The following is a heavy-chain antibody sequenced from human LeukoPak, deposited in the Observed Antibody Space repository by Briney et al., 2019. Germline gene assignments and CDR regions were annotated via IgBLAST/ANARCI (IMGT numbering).Heavy chain of an antibody. CDR1: GFTFSNYW. J-gene: IGHJ5*02. Sequence: GGSLRLSCSASGFTFSNYWMSWVRQAPGKGLEWVANIKQDGSEKYYVDSVKGRFTVSRDNSKNTLYLQMNSLRAEDTAVYYCARAYTYYYDTWGQGTLVTVSS. V-gene: IGHV3-7*03. D-gene: IGHD3-22*01. CDR2: IKQDGSEK. CDR3: ARAYTYYYDT.